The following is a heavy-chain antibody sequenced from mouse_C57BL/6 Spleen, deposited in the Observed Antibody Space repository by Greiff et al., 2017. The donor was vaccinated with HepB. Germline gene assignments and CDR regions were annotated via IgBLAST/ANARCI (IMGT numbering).Heavy chain of an antibody. CDR3: ARDYYGSGWFAY. J-gene: IGHJ3*01. CDR2: ISYDGSN. D-gene: IGHD1-1*01. V-gene: IGHV3-6*01. Sequence: ESGPGLVKPSQSLSLTCSVTGYSITSGYYWNWIRQFPGNKLEWMGYISYDGSNNYNPSLKNRISITRDTSKNQFFLKLNSVTTEDTATYYCARDYYGSGWFAYWGQGTLVTVSA. CDR1: GYSITSGYY.